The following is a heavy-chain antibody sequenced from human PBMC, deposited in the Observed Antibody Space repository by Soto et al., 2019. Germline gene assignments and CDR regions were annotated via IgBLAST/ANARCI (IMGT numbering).Heavy chain of an antibody. Sequence: PGGSLRLSCAASGFTFSSYGMHWVRQAPGKGLEWVAVISYDGSNKYYADSVKGRFTISRDNSKNTLYLQMNSLRAEDTAVYYCAKDCGGDCYSHYYYYGMDVWGQGTTVTVSS. J-gene: IGHJ6*02. V-gene: IGHV3-30*18. D-gene: IGHD2-21*02. CDR3: AKDCGGDCYSHYYYYGMDV. CDR2: ISYDGSNK. CDR1: GFTFSSYG.